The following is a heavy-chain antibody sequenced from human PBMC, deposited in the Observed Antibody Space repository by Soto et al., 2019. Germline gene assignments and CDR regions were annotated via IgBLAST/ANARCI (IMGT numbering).Heavy chain of an antibody. Sequence: SETLSLTCTVSGGSISSYYWSWIRQPPGKGLEWIGYIYYSGSTNYNPSLKSRVTISVDTSKNQFSLKLSSVTAADTAVYYCATSQDTGYSSSWYPYYFDYWGQGTLVTVSS. J-gene: IGHJ4*02. D-gene: IGHD6-13*01. CDR3: ATSQDTGYSSSWYPYYFDY. CDR1: GGSISSYY. V-gene: IGHV4-59*08. CDR2: IYYSGST.